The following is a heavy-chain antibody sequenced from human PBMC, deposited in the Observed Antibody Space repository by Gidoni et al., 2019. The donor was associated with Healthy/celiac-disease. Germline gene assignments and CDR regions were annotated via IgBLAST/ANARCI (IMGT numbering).Heavy chain of an antibody. D-gene: IGHD3-16*02. V-gene: IGHV4-39*01. CDR1: GGFISSSSYY. Sequence: QLQLQESGPGLVKPSETLSLTCTVSGGFISSSSYYWGWIRQPPGKGLEWIGSIYYSGSTYYNPSLKSRVTISVDTSKNQFSLKLSSVTAADTAVYYCARRGRHDYVWGSYRQNYFDYWGQGTLVTVSS. CDR3: ARRGRHDYVWGSYRQNYFDY. CDR2: IYYSGST. J-gene: IGHJ4*02.